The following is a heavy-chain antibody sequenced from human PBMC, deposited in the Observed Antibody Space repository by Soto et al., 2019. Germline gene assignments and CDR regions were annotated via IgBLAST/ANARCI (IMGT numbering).Heavy chain of an antibody. CDR2: IYYSGST. V-gene: IGHV4-31*03. D-gene: IGHD6-13*01. CDR3: ARGAHYSSPFRWFDP. J-gene: IGHJ5*02. CDR1: GGSISSGGYY. Sequence: QVQLQESGPGLVKPSQTLSLTCTVSGGSISSGGYYWSWIRQHPGKGLEWIGYIYYSGSTYYNPSLKNRVTISVDTSKNQFPLKLSSVTAADTAVHYCARGAHYSSPFRWFDPWGQGTLVTVSS.